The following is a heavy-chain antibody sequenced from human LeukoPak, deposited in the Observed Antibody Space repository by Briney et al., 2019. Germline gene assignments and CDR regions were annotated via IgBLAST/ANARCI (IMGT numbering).Heavy chain of an antibody. CDR1: GFTFRSYA. J-gene: IGHJ4*02. V-gene: IGHV3-23*01. CDR2: ISGSGGST. Sequence: GGPLRLSCAPSGFTFRSYAMSWFRKAPGKGLEWVSAISGSGGSTYYADSVKGRFTISRDNSKNTLYLQMNSLRAEDTAVYYCAKDRWMDFWSGETYIDYWGQGTLVTVSS. CDR3: AKDRWMDFWSGETYIDY. D-gene: IGHD3-3*01.